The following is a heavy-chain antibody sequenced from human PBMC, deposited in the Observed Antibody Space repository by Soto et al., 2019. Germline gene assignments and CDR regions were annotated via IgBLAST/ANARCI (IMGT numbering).Heavy chain of an antibody. CDR1: GFTFSSYA. CDR3: AKDHHSRLRYFGAFDI. CDR2: ISGSGGST. V-gene: IGHV3-23*01. D-gene: IGHD3-9*01. J-gene: IGHJ3*02. Sequence: PGGSLRLSCAASGFTFSSYAMSWVRQAPGKGLEWVSAISGSGGSTYYADSVKGRFTISRDNSKNTLYLQMNSLRAEDTAVYYCAKDHHSRLRYFGAFDIWGQGTMVTVSS.